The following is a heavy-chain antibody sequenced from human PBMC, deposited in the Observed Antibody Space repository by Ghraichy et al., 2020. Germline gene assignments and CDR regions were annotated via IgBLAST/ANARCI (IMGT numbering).Heavy chain of an antibody. Sequence: GGSLRLSCAASGFTFSNYWMSWVRQAPGKGLEWVANIKGDGSDISYVDSVKGRFTISRDNADNSVFLHMNSVRDEETGDYYCARWGLQGGTYWFLGLWGLGTRDTFSS. V-gene: IGHV3-7*01. CDR3: ARWGLQGGTYWFLGL. CDR2: IKGDGSDI. D-gene: IGHD2-15*01. J-gene: IGHJ2*01. CDR1: GFTFSNYW.